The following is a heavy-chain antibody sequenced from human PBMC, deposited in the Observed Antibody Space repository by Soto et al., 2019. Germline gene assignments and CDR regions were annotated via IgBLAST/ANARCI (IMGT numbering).Heavy chain of an antibody. CDR3: ARGSVTDYFDY. D-gene: IGHD3-10*01. V-gene: IGHV3-30-3*01. J-gene: IGHJ4*02. CDR2: ILYDGSNK. CDR1: GFTFSSYA. Sequence: GGSLRLSCAASGFTFSSYAMHWVRQAPGKGLEWVAVILYDGSNKFYADSVKGRFTISRDNSKNTLYLQMNSLRAEDTAVFYCARGSVTDYFDYWGQGTLVTVSS.